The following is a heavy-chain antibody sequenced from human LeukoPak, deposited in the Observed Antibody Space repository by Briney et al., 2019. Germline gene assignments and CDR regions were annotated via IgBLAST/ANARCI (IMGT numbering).Heavy chain of an antibody. D-gene: IGHD3-22*01. CDR2: INPNSGGT. CDR1: GYTVTGYY. CDR3: ARGPPTIVVVITTGDFDS. Sequence: ASVKVSCKASGYTVTGYYIHWVRQAPGQGLEWMGWINPNSGGTNYAQKFQGRVTMTRDTSISTAYMELRRLRSDYRAVYYCARGPPTIVVVITTGDFDSWGQGTLVTVSS. J-gene: IGHJ4*02. V-gene: IGHV1-2*02.